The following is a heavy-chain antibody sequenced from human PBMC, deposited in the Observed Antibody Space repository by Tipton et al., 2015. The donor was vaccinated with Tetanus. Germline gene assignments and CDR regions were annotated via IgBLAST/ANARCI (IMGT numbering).Heavy chain of an antibody. J-gene: IGHJ4*02. V-gene: IGHV1-2*02. Sequence: QLVQSGAEVKKPGASVKVSCKASGYTFTGYYMHWVRQAPGQGLERMGWINPNRGGNNYAQKFQGRVTMTRDTSISTAYMEVSRLRSDDTAIYYCARGMDYDSSGIDDFLGQGTLVTVSS. D-gene: IGHD3-22*01. CDR1: GYTFTGYY. CDR3: ARGMDYDSSGIDDF. CDR2: INPNRGGN.